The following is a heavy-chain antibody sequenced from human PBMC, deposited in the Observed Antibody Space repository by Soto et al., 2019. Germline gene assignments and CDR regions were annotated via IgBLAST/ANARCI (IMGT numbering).Heavy chain of an antibody. CDR1: GFNFGASW. V-gene: IGHV3-7*01. CDR2: IKQDGSEK. J-gene: IGHJ5*02. Sequence: PGGSLRLSCAASGFNFGASWMAWVRQAPGKGLEWVADIKQDGSEKNYVDSVKGRVTISRDDSKNSLYLQMNSLRAEDTAVYYCAAAEEDGWFDPWGQGTLVTVSS. CDR3: AAAEEDGWFDP.